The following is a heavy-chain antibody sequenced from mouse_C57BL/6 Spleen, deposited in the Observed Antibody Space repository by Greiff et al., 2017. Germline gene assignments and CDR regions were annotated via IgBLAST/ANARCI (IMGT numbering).Heavy chain of an antibody. CDR2: IRLKSDNYAT. D-gene: IGHD1-1*01. V-gene: IGHV6-3*01. CDR3: TGRTTVVPGYWYGDV. J-gene: IGHJ1*03. CDR1: GFTFSNYW. Sequence: EVMLVESGGGLVQPGGSMKLSCVASGFTFSNYWMNWVRQSPEKGLEWVAQIRLKSDNYATHYAESVKGRFTISIDDSKSSVYLQMNNLRAEDTGIYYCTGRTTVVPGYWYGDVWGTGTTVTVSS.